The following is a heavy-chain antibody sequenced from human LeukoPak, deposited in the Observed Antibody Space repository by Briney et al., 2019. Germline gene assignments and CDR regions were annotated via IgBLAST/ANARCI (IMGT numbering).Heavy chain of an antibody. V-gene: IGHV3-64D*06. CDR1: GFTFSSLG. CDR2: IGSDGDST. Sequence: GGSLRLSCSASGFTFSSLGMHWVRKAPGKGLERVSTIGSDGDSTYYADSVKDRFTISRDNSKNALYLQMTSLRPEDSAVYYCVSPVFINYWGQGTLVTVSS. D-gene: IGHD1-14*01. J-gene: IGHJ4*01. CDR3: VSPVFINY.